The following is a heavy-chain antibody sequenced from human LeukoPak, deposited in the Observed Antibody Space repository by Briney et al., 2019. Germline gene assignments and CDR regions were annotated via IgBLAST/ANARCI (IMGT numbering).Heavy chain of an antibody. V-gene: IGHV3-74*01. J-gene: IGHJ5*02. D-gene: IGHD4-11*01. CDR3: VRDPSNSGNWFDL. CDR1: GFNLRDYW. CDR2: LGTDGTYT. Sequence: GGSLTLSCAASGFNLRDYWMHWARQAPGKGLVWVSRLGTDGTYTNYADSVTGRFTISRDNAKNTLYLQMDSLRAEDTSFYYCVRDPSNSGNWFDLWGQGTLVTVSS.